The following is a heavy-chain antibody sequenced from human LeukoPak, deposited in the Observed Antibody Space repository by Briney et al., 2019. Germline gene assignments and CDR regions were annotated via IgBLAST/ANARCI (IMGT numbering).Heavy chain of an antibody. V-gene: IGHV3-23*01. Sequence: PGGSLRLSCAASGFTFDDHGMNWVRQAPGKGLEWVSAISGSGGSTYYADSVKGRFTISRDNSKNTLYLQMNSLRAEDTAVYYCAKTAGYDFWSGYSSHWGQGTLVTVSS. D-gene: IGHD3-3*01. CDR3: AKTAGYDFWSGYSSH. CDR2: ISGSGGST. J-gene: IGHJ4*02. CDR1: GFTFDDHG.